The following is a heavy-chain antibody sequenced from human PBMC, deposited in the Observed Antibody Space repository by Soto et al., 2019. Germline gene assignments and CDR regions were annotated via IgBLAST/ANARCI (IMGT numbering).Heavy chain of an antibody. Sequence: SVKVSCKASGGTFSSYAISWVRQAPGQGLEWRVGIIPILGTANYTQKFQGRGAITADESTSTAYMELSSLRSEDTAVYYCXRTQALSXRATGYFDYWGQGTLVTVSS. CDR1: GGTFSSYA. CDR2: IIPILGTA. CDR3: XRTQALSXRATGYFDY. J-gene: IGHJ4*02. V-gene: IGHV1-69*13. D-gene: IGHD1-26*01.